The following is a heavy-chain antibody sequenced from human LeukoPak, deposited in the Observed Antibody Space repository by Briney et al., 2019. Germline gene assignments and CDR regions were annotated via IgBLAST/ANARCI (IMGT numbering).Heavy chain of an antibody. Sequence: GGSLRLSCAASGFTFDDYAMQWVRQAPGQGLEWVAGIRWNSGSIGYADSVKGRFTISRDNAKNSLYLQMNSLRAEDMALYYCAKDAGAAYYYYYMDVWGKGTTVTVSS. CDR2: IRWNSGSI. D-gene: IGHD3-10*01. V-gene: IGHV3-9*03. CDR3: AKDAGAAYYYYYMDV. CDR1: GFTFDDYA. J-gene: IGHJ6*03.